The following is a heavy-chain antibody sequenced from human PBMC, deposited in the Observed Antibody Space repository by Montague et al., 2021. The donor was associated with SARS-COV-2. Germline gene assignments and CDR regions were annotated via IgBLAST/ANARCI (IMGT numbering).Heavy chain of an antibody. V-gene: IGHV4-59*01. Sequence: SETLSLTCTVSGGSISGYYWSWIRQPPGKGLELIGNVNYSGTTNYNSSLYSRGTLSLDTSKNQFSLKLTSVTAADTAVYYCARVTGVRGAYADYWGRGTLVTVSS. CDR2: VNYSGTT. J-gene: IGHJ4*02. CDR3: ARVTGVRGAYADY. D-gene: IGHD3-10*01. CDR1: GGSISGYY.